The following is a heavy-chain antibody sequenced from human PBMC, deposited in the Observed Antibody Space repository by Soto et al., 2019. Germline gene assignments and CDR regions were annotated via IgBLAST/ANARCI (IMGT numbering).Heavy chain of an antibody. CDR1: GGSFSGYY. J-gene: IGHJ5*02. Sequence: SETLSLTCAVYGGSFSGYYWSWIRQPPGKGLEWIGEINHSGSTNYNPSLKSRVTISVDTSKNQFYLKLSSVTAADTAVYYCARRLGPRALDPWGQGTLVTV. CDR3: ARRLGPRALDP. V-gene: IGHV4-34*01. CDR2: INHSGST. D-gene: IGHD6-25*01.